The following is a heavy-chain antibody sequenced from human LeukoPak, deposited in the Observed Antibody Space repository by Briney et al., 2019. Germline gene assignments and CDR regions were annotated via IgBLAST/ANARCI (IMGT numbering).Heavy chain of an antibody. D-gene: IGHD4-17*01. CDR1: GFTFSSYA. Sequence: GRSLRLSCAASGFTFSSYAMHWVRQAPGKGLEWVAVISYDGSNKYYADSVKGRFTISGDNSKNTLYLQMNSLRAEDTAVYYCARESNGDYLHYWGQGTLVAVSS. J-gene: IGHJ4*02. V-gene: IGHV3-30*04. CDR2: ISYDGSNK. CDR3: ARESNGDYLHY.